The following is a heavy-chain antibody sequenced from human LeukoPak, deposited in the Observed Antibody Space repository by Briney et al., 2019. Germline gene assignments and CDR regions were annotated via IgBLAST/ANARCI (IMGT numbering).Heavy chain of an antibody. Sequence: ASVKVSCKASGYTFTSYAMNWVRQAPGQGLEWMGWINTNTGNPTYAQGFTGRFVFSLDTSVSTAYLQISSLKAEDTAVYYCARGRMVRGVILPWFDPWGQGTLVTVSS. CDR1: GYTFTSYA. V-gene: IGHV7-4-1*02. CDR3: ARGRMVRGVILPWFDP. J-gene: IGHJ5*02. D-gene: IGHD3-10*01. CDR2: INTNTGNP.